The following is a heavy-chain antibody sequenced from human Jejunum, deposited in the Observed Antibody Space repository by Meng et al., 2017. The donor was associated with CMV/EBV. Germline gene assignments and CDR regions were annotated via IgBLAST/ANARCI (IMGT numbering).Heavy chain of an antibody. V-gene: IGHV1-2*06. D-gene: IGHD1-26*01. CDR2: INPKNGDK. CDR1: GYTFTGYQ. Sequence: SGKASGYTFTGYQMHWVRQAPGQGLEWVGRINPKNGDKKYAEKFQGRVTMTRDTSITTAYMEVSRLRSDDTALYYCATTYSGRYETSWGQGTLVTVSS. CDR3: ATTYSGRYETS. J-gene: IGHJ4*02.